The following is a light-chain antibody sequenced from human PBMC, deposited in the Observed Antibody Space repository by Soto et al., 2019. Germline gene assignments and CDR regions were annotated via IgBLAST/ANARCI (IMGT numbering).Light chain of an antibody. V-gene: IGLV3-21*04. Sequence: SYELTQLPSVSVAPGKTARITCGGNNIGSKSVHWYQQKPGQAPVLVIYYDSDRPSGIPERFSGSNSGNTATLTISRVEAGDEADYYCQVWDSSSDHHYVFGTGTKLTVL. CDR3: QVWDSSSDHHYV. CDR2: YDS. CDR1: NIGSKS. J-gene: IGLJ1*01.